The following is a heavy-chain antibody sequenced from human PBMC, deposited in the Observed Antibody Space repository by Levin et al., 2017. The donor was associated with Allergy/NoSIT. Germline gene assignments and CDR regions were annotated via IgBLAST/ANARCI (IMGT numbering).Heavy chain of an antibody. CDR3: ARAQVSASGDY. Sequence: GGSLRLSCAASGFTFSDYWMSWVRQPPGKGLEWVGNIKGDGSMQRYVDSVKGRFTISRDNAKNSLYLQMSSLRVEDTAVYYCARAQVSASGDYWGKGTLVTVSS. J-gene: IGHJ4*02. D-gene: IGHD6-6*01. CDR2: IKGDGSMQ. V-gene: IGHV3-7*01. CDR1: GFTFSDYW.